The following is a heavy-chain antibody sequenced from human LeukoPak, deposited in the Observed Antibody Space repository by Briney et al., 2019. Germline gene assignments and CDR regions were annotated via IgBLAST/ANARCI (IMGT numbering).Heavy chain of an antibody. Sequence: GRSLRLSCAASGFTFSSYAMHWVRQAPGKGLEWVAVISYDGSNKYYADSVKGRFTISRDNSKNTLYLQMNSLRAEDTAVYYCARDGPPRVDDFWSGYPTNYYCYGMDVWGQGTTVTVSS. J-gene: IGHJ6*02. D-gene: IGHD3-3*01. CDR2: ISYDGSNK. CDR1: GFTFSSYA. V-gene: IGHV3-30-3*01. CDR3: ARDGPPRVDDFWSGYPTNYYCYGMDV.